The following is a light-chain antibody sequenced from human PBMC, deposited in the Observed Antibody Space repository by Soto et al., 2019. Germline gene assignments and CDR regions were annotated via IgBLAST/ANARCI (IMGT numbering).Light chain of an antibody. CDR2: AAS. J-gene: IGKJ3*01. Sequence: DIQMTQAPSSLSASVGDRVTITCRASQSISRYVNWYQQKPRKAPRLLIFAASSLQGGVPSRFSCSRSGTDFTLTLSSLQPEDFATYYCQHTYNTHFTFGPGTKVDIK. CDR3: QHTYNTHFT. CDR1: QSISRY. V-gene: IGKV1-39*01.